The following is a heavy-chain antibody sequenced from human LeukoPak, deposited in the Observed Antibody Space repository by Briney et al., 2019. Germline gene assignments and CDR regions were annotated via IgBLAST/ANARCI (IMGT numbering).Heavy chain of an antibody. D-gene: IGHD2-2*01. V-gene: IGHV3-48*04. CDR2: ISSASGSI. CDR1: GFTFSSYG. CDR3: ARLPAYCSSTSCYYDY. Sequence: GSLRLSCAASGFTFSSYGMHWVRQAPGKGLEWVSYISSASGSIYYADSVKGRFTISRDNAKNSLFLQMNSLRAEDTAVYYCARLPAYCSSTSCYYDYWGQGTLVTVSS. J-gene: IGHJ4*02.